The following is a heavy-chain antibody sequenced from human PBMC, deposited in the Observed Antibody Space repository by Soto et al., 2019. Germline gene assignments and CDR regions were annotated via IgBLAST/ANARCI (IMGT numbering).Heavy chain of an antibody. CDR1: GFTFNTYS. CDR3: ARDLGVPVATLTLAY. Sequence: GGSLRLSCAASGFTFNTYSMNWVRQAPGKGLEWVSDITSSSTYRFYADSVKGRFTISRDDAKNSLYLQMNSLRVEGTGVYYCARDLGVPVATLTLAYWGQGTLVTVS. D-gene: IGHD2-15*01. V-gene: IGHV3-21*01. CDR2: ITSSSTYR. J-gene: IGHJ4*02.